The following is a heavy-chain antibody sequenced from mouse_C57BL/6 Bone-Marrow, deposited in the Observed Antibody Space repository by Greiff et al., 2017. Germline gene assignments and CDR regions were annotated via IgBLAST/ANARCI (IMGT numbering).Heavy chain of an antibody. CDR1: GYSITSGYY. Sequence: LQESGPGLVKPSQSLSLTCSVTGYSITSGYYWNWIRQFPGNKLEWMGYISYDGSNNYNPSLKNRISITRDTSKNQFFLKLNSVTTEDTATYYCAREFAYWGQGTLVTVSA. CDR2: ISYDGSN. CDR3: AREFAY. V-gene: IGHV3-6*01. J-gene: IGHJ3*01.